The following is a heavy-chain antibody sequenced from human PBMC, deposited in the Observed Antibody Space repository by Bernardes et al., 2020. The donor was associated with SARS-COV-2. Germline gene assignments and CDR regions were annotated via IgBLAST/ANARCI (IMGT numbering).Heavy chain of an antibody. CDR1: GYNLVNFG. V-gene: IGHV1-18*04. Sequence: ASVKVSCKASGYNLVNFGITWVRQAPGQGLEWMGWINPYNGDTKYAQKFQGRVTMTTDTSTSTVYMDLRRLTSDDTAVYYCARVTVAAVDYHDSGTYYKNDYFGLDVWGQGTTVTVSS. CDR3: ARVTVAAVDYHDSGTYYKNDYFGLDV. D-gene: IGHD3-10*01. CDR2: INPYNGDT. J-gene: IGHJ6*02.